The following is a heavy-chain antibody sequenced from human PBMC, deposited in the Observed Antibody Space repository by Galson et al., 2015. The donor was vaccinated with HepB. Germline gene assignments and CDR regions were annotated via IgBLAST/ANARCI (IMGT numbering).Heavy chain of an antibody. Sequence: TLSLTCTVSGGSISSGGYYWSWIRQHPGKGLEWIGYIYYSGSTYYNPSLKSRVTISVDTSKNQFSLKLSSVTAADTAVYYCARQYYYDSSGNNWFDPWGQGTLVTVSS. CDR3: ARQYYYDSSGNNWFDP. J-gene: IGHJ5*02. CDR1: GGSISSGGYY. CDR2: IYYSGST. V-gene: IGHV4-31*03. D-gene: IGHD3-22*01.